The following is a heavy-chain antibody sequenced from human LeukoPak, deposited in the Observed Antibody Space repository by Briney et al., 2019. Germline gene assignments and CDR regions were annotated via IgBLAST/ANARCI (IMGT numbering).Heavy chain of an antibody. J-gene: IGHJ3*02. CDR1: GGSISSGGYY. Sequence: SETLSLTCTVSGGSISSGGYYWSWIRQHPGKGLEWIGYIYCSGSTYYNPSLKSRVTISVDTSKNQFSLKLSSVTAADTAVYYCARDGLRSGAFDIWGQGTMVTVSS. D-gene: IGHD5-12*01. CDR2: IYCSGST. CDR3: ARDGLRSGAFDI. V-gene: IGHV4-31*03.